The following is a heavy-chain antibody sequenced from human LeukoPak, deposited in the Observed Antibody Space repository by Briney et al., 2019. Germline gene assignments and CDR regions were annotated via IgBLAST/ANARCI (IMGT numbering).Heavy chain of an antibody. V-gene: IGHV1-18*01. J-gene: IGHJ4*02. CDR2: ITPYTGDT. D-gene: IGHD1/OR15-1a*01. CDR1: GYTFTSYD. CDR3: ARLNNAANFLDY. Sequence: ASVRVSCKASGYTFTSYDINWVRQAPGQGLGWMGSITPYTGDTDYVKKFQGRVTMTAATSTSTAYMKLRSLTSDDTAVYYCARLNNAANFLDYWGQGSLVTGSS.